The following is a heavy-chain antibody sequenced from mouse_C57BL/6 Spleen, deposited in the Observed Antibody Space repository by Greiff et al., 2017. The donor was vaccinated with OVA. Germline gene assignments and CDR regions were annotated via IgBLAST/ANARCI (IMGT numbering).Heavy chain of an antibody. CDR2: IYPGDGDT. J-gene: IGHJ4*01. D-gene: IGHD2-12*01. CDR1: DYAFSSSW. V-gene: IGHV1-82*01. Sequence: QVQLQQSGPELVKPGASVKISCKASDYAFSSSWMNWVKQRPGKGLEWIGRIYPGDGDTNYNGKFKGKATLSAEKSSSTAYMQLSSLTSEDSAVYFCASLTTPHYYAMDYWGQGTSVTVSS. CDR3: ASLTTPHYYAMDY.